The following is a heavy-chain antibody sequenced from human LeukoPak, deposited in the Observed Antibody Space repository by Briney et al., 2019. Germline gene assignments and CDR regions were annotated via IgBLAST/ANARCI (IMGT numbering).Heavy chain of an antibody. J-gene: IGHJ4*02. CDR1: GYTFTSYY. CDR2: INPSGGST. Sequence: ASVKVSCKASGYTFTSYYMRWVRQAPGQGLEWMGIINPSGGSTSYAQKFQGRVTMTRDTSTSTVYMELSSLRSEDTAVYYCARAIAVAGVDYWGQGTLVTVSS. V-gene: IGHV1-46*03. CDR3: ARAIAVAGVDY. D-gene: IGHD6-19*01.